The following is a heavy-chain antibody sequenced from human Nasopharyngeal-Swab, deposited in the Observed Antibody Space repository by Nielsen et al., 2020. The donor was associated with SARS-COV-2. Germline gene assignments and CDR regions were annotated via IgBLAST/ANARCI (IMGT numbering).Heavy chain of an antibody. J-gene: IGHJ5*02. CDR1: GFTFSSYG. CDR2: IWYDGSNK. Sequence: GGSLRLSCVASGFTFSSYGMHWVRQAPGKGLEWVAVIWYDGSNKYYADSVKGRFTISRDNSKNTLYLQMNSLRAEDTAVYYCARSMVRGVKGPFDPWGQGTLVTVSS. D-gene: IGHD3-10*01. V-gene: IGHV3-33*01. CDR3: ARSMVRGVKGPFDP.